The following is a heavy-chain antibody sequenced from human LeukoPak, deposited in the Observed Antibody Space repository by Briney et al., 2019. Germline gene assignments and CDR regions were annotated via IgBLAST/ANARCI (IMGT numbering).Heavy chain of an antibody. CDR1: GFSFGSYG. V-gene: IGHV3-48*04. J-gene: IGHJ4*02. CDR3: ARDLDSGNYFFAY. Sequence: GGSLRLSCAASGFSFGSYGLSWVRQAPGKGPQWVSYISGNGGTTHYADSVEGRFTISRDNAKNSLYLQMSSLRAEDTAVYYCARDLDSGNYFFAYWGQGTPVTVSS. D-gene: IGHD3-22*01. CDR2: ISGNGGTT.